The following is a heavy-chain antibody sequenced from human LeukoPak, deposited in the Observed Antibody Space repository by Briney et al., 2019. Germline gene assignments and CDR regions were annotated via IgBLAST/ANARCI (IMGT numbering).Heavy chain of an antibody. CDR1: GFTFSSYA. V-gene: IGHV3-23*01. J-gene: IGHJ4*02. Sequence: SGGSLRLSCAASGFTFSSYAMTWVRQAPGKGLEWVSTVVGGGATFYADSVKGRFAISRDNSKNTLYLQMNSLRDEDTAVYYCARDHGYAFDYWGQGTLVTVSS. CDR3: ARDHGYAFDY. CDR2: VVGGGAT. D-gene: IGHD5-12*01.